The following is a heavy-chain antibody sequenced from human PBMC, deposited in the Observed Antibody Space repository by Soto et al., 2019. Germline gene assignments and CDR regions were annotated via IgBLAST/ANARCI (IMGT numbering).Heavy chain of an antibody. D-gene: IGHD1-26*01. CDR1: GFNFGFFG. CDR3: ARGNASFDFDS. V-gene: IGHV3-30*03. J-gene: IGHJ4*02. Sequence: QIQLVESGGDVVQPGKSLRLSCAASGFNFGFFGMHWVRQAPGKGLEWVAFISGDGINTQYADSVRGRFTLSRDYSRKTMYLQMVSLRAEDTALYYCARGNASFDFDSWGLGTLVTVSS. CDR2: ISGDGINT.